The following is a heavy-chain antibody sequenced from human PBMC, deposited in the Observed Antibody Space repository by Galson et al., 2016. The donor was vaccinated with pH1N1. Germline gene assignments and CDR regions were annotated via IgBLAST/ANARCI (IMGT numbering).Heavy chain of an antibody. V-gene: IGHV3-11*01. Sequence: SLRLSCAASGFTFSDYHMSWIRQAPGKGLEWVSYISSSASTIYYADSVKGRFTISRDNAKNSLYLQMNSLRAEDTALYYCAKISGWLFGAFDIWGQGTMVTVSS. CDR1: GFTFSDYH. J-gene: IGHJ3*02. CDR3: AKISGWLFGAFDI. D-gene: IGHD6-19*01. CDR2: ISSSASTI.